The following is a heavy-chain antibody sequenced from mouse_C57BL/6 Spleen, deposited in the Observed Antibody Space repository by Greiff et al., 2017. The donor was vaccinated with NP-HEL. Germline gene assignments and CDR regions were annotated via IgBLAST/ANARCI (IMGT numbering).Heavy chain of an antibody. CDR1: GFTFSSYA. V-gene: IGHV5-4*03. J-gene: IGHJ4*01. CDR3: ARPLLGRGAMDY. CDR2: ISDGGSYT. Sequence: EVMLVESGGGLVKPGGSLKLSCAASGFTFSSYAMSWVRQTPEKRLEWVATISDGGSYTYYPDNVKGRFTISRDNAKNNLYLQMSHLKSEDTAMYYCARPLLGRGAMDYWGQGTSVTVSS. D-gene: IGHD4-1*01.